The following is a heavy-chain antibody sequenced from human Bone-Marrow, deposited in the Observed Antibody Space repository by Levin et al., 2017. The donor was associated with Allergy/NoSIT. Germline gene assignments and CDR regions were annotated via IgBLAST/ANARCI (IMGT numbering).Heavy chain of an antibody. J-gene: IGHJ5*02. Sequence: SETLSLTCTVSGGSINSDIYYWGWIRQPPGKGLEWIGSISYSGSTFYNPSLKSRVTMSVDTSKNQFSLKLSSVTAADTAVDYGARDTDFGVSLWFDPWGQGTLVTVSS. CDR2: ISYSGST. D-gene: IGHD3-3*01. V-gene: IGHV4-39*07. CDR1: GGSINSDIYY. CDR3: ARDTDFGVSLWFDP.